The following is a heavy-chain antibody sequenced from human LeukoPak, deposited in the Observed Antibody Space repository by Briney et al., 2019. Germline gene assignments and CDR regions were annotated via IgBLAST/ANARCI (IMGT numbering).Heavy chain of an antibody. CDR1: GFTVSSNY. CDR2: IYSGGST. V-gene: IGHV3-53*01. Sequence: GGSLRLSCAASGFTVSSNYMSWVRQAPGKGLEWVSVIYSGGSTYYADSVKGRFTISRDNSKNTLYLQMNSLRAEDTAVYYCAREGRWLQSGFDYWGRGTLVTVSS. D-gene: IGHD5-24*01. CDR3: AREGRWLQSGFDY. J-gene: IGHJ4*02.